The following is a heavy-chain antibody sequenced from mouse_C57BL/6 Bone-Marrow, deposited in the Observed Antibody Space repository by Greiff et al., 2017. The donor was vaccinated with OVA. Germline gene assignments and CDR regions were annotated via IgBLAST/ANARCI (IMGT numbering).Heavy chain of an antibody. V-gene: IGHV1-81*01. CDR1: GYTFTSYG. Sequence: QVQLQQSGAELARPGASVKLSCTASGYTFTSYGLSWVKQRTGQGLEWIGEIYPRSGNTYYNEKFKGQATLTADKSSITAYMELRSLTSEDSAVYFCARKALRRNFDYWGQGTTLTVSS. CDR2: IYPRSGNT. CDR3: ARKALRRNFDY. J-gene: IGHJ2*01. D-gene: IGHD2-12*01.